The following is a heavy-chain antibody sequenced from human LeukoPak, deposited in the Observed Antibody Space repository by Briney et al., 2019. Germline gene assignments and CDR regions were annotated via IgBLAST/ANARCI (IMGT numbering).Heavy chain of an antibody. Sequence: PSQTLSLTCNVSGVSHSDDRYYWTCIRQHPGKGLEWIGYKYYSGSAKFNPSLKSRLTISIDTSKNQFSLQLSSVTAADTATYYCATPYCSSISCLDVFNMWGQGTRVTVSS. J-gene: IGHJ3*02. CDR2: KYYSGSA. V-gene: IGHV4-31*03. CDR3: ATPYCSSISCLDVFNM. CDR1: GVSHSDDRYY. D-gene: IGHD2-2*01.